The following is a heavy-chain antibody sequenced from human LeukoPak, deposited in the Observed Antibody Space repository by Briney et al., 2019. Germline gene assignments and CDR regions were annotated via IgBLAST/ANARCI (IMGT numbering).Heavy chain of an antibody. Sequence: GGSLRLSCAASGFTFSSYSMNWVRQAPGKGLEWVSYISSSGSTIYYADSVKGRFTISRDNAKNSLYLQMNSLRAEDTAVYYCARVLAVAEDWGQGTLVTVSS. CDR3: ARVLAVAED. J-gene: IGHJ4*02. CDR1: GFTFSSYS. V-gene: IGHV3-48*04. D-gene: IGHD6-19*01. CDR2: ISSSGSTI.